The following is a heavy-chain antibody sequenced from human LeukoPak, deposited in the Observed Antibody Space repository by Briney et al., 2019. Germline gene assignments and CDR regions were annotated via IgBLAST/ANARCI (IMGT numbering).Heavy chain of an antibody. CDR2: INWNGGST. CDR3: ATNGGGDSGYGNFDY. CDR1: GGSISSYY. Sequence: ETLSLTCTVSGGSISSYYWSWVRHAPGKGLEWVSGINWNGGSTGYADSVKGRFTISRDNAKNSLYLQMNRLRAEDTALYYCATNGGGDSGYGNFDYWGQGTLVTVSS. D-gene: IGHD5-12*01. J-gene: IGHJ4*02. V-gene: IGHV3-20*04.